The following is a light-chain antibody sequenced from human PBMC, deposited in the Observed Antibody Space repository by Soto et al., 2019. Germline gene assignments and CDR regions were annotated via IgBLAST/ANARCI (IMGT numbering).Light chain of an antibody. J-gene: IGKJ1*01. V-gene: IGKV3-20*01. CDR2: GAS. CDR3: HQYGSSPRT. CDR1: QSVSSNY. Sequence: EIVLTQSPGTLSLSPGEIATLSCRASQSVSSNYLAWYQQKPGQAPRLLIYGASRRATGIPDRFSGSGSGTDFTLTISRLEPEDFAVYYCHQYGSSPRTFGQGTKVEIK.